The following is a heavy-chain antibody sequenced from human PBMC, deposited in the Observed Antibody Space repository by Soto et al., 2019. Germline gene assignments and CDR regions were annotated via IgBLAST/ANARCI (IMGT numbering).Heavy chain of an antibody. Sequence: SVKVSCKASGYTFTSYYMHWVRQAPGQGLEWMGIINPSGRSTSYAQKFQGRVTMTRDTSTSTVYVELSSLRSEDTAVYYCARALAVVVGEDYWGQGTLVTVSS. CDR2: INPSGRST. V-gene: IGHV1-46*03. CDR3: ARALAVVVGEDY. CDR1: GYTFTSYY. D-gene: IGHD2-15*01. J-gene: IGHJ4*02.